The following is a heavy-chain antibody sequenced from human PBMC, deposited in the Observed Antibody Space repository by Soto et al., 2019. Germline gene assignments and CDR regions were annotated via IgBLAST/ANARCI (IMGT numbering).Heavy chain of an antibody. CDR2: ISYDGSNK. D-gene: IGHD6-13*01. CDR1: GFTFSSYG. CDR3: AKGDEYSSSWYSY. J-gene: IGHJ4*02. V-gene: IGHV3-30*18. Sequence: LRLSCAASGFTFSSYGMHWVRQAPGKGLEWVAVISYDGSNKYYADSVKGRFTISRDNSKNTLYLQMNSLRAEDTAVYYCAKGDEYSSSWYSYWGQGTLVTVSS.